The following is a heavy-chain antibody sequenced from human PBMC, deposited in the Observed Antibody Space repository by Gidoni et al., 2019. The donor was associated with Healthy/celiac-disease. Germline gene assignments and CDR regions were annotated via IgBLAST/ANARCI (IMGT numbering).Heavy chain of an antibody. CDR3: ARGLNMAHFDY. D-gene: IGHD3-10*01. CDR1: GYSISSGYY. Sequence: QVQLQESGPGLVKPSETLSLTCAVSGYSISSGYYWGWLRQPPGKGLEWIGSIYHSGSTYYNPSLKSRVTISVDTSKNQFSLKLSSVTAADTAVYYCARGLNMAHFDYWGQGTLVTVSS. J-gene: IGHJ4*02. V-gene: IGHV4-38-2*01. CDR2: IYHSGST.